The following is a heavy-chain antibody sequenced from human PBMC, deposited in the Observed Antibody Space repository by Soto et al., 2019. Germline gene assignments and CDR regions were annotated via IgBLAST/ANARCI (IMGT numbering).Heavy chain of an antibody. CDR3: ARASRAPYYYSGFWFGH. CDR2: IYSGGST. V-gene: IGHV3-53*01. D-gene: IGHD2-15*01. J-gene: IGHJ4*02. Sequence: PGGSLRLSCAASGFTVSSNYMSWVRQAPGKGLEWVSVIYSGGSTYYADSVKGRFTISRDNSKNTLYLQMNSLRAEDTAVYYCARASRAPYYYSGFWFGHRGQGTLVTVSS. CDR1: GFTVSSNY.